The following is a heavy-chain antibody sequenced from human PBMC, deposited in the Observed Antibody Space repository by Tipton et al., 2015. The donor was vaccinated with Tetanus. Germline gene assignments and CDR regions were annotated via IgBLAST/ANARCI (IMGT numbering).Heavy chain of an antibody. Sequence: GLVKPSETLSLTCSVSGDSISNSYYWSWIRQPPGKGLEWIGSIDYSGSASYNPSLNSRVTISMDKSRNQFSLTLRSVTAADTAVYHCATHDYSRSSARVFPWGQGTLVTVSS. V-gene: IGHV4-39*01. CDR2: IDYSGSA. D-gene: IGHD6-6*01. CDR3: ATHDYSRSSARVFP. J-gene: IGHJ5*02. CDR1: GDSISNSYY.